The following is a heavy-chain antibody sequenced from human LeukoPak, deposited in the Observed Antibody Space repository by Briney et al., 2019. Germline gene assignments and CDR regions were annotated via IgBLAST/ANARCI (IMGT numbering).Heavy chain of an antibody. Sequence: GGSLRLSCAASGFTFNTYSMNWVRQAPGKGLEWVASIFSSSLYINYADSVKGRFTISRDNAENSLFLQMNSLRAEDTAVYHCARDSTYTGSFHDAFDIWGQGTMVIVSS. J-gene: IGHJ3*02. CDR2: IFSSSLYI. D-gene: IGHD1-26*01. CDR1: GFTFNTYS. V-gene: IGHV3-21*01. CDR3: ARDSTYTGSFHDAFDI.